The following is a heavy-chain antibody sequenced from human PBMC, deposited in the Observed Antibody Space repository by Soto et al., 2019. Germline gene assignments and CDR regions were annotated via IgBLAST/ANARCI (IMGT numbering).Heavy chain of an antibody. Sequence: SVKVSCKASGGTFSSYAISWVRQAPGQGLDWMGGIIPIFGTANYAQKFQGRVTITADESTSTAYMELRSLRSDDTAVYYCASNLDYYGSGSYYNTYFDYWGQGTLVTVSS. CDR1: GGTFSSYA. D-gene: IGHD3-10*01. CDR2: IIPIFGTA. J-gene: IGHJ4*02. CDR3: ASNLDYYGSGSYYNTYFDY. V-gene: IGHV1-69*13.